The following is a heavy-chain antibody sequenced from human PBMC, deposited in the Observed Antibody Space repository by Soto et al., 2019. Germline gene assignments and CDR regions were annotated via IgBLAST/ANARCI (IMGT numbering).Heavy chain of an antibody. CDR3: ARVQAAGHYYYYYGMDV. D-gene: IGHD6-13*01. J-gene: IGHJ6*01. V-gene: IGHV3-30-3*01. Sequence: GGSLRISCASSEFTLSIYAAHWVRQAPGKGLDWVAVISYDGSNKYYADCVKGRFTISRDNSKNTLYLQMKSLRPEDTAVYYCARVQAAGHYYYYYGMDVWGQGTTVTVSS. CDR2: ISYDGSNK. CDR1: EFTLSIYA.